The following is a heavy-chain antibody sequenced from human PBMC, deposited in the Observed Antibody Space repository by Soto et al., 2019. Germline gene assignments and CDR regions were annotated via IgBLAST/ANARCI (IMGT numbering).Heavy chain of an antibody. D-gene: IGHD6-6*01. J-gene: IGHJ4*02. V-gene: IGHV3-23*01. CDR2: ISGGGYT. CDR3: AKDGEQLDFDY. CDR1: GFTFSNYA. Sequence: GSLRLSCAASGFTFSNYAMSWVRQAPGKGLEWVSAISGGGYTYYADSVKGRFTISRDNSKNTLYLQMNSLRAEDTAVYYCAKDGEQLDFDYWGQGTLVTVSS.